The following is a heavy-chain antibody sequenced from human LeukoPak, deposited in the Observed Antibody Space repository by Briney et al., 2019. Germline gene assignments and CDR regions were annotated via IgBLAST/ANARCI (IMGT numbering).Heavy chain of an antibody. CDR1: GYSFTNYR. D-gene: IGHD5-18*01. CDR3: ARHVLYSYGPQWWFDP. CDR2: IDASDSYT. J-gene: IGHJ5*02. Sequence: RAGESLRISCKGSGYSFTNYRISWVRHMPGRVLEGMGWIDASDSYTNYSPSFQGHVTISADKSSSTAYLQWSSLKASDTAIYYCARHVLYSYGPQWWFDPWGQGTLVTVSS. V-gene: IGHV5-10-1*01.